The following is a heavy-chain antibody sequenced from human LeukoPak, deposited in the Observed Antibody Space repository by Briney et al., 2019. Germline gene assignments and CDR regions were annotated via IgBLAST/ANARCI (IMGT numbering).Heavy chain of an antibody. V-gene: IGHV3-30*03. Sequence: GGSLRLSCAASGFTFSSYGMHWVRQAPGKGLEWVAVISYDGSNKYYADSVKGRFTISRDNAKNSLYLQMNNLRAEDTAVYYCARDRRYFDTGGLGGPDYWGQGTLVTVSS. CDR3: ARDRRYFDTGGLGGPDY. J-gene: IGHJ4*02. CDR2: ISYDGSNK. D-gene: IGHD2-8*02. CDR1: GFTFSSYG.